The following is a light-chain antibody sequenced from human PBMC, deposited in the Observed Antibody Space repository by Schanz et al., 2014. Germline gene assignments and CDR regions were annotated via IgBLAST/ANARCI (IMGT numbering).Light chain of an antibody. CDR2: RND. J-gene: IGLJ2*01. CDR3: AAWDDSLGVV. Sequence: QSVLTQPPSASGTPGQRVTISCSGSTSNVGSYTVNWYQQLPGTAPKLLIYRNDQRPSGVPDRFSGSKSGTSASLAISGLQSEDEADYYCAAWDDSLGVVFGGGTKLTVL. CDR1: TSNVGSYT. V-gene: IGLV1-44*01.